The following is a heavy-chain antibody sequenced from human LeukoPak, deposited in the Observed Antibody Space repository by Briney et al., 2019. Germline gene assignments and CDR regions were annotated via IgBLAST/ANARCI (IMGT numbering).Heavy chain of an antibody. V-gene: IGHV3-7*01. Sequence: GGSLRLSCAASEFTFSTFWMSWVRQPPGKGLEWVANIKADGSVKHYVDSVEGRFSISRDNARSSLYLQMNSLRAEDTAVYYCVRDSDYQRNSGGLYAHYDALDIWGHGTMVTVS. D-gene: IGHD2-21*01. CDR1: EFTFSTFW. J-gene: IGHJ3*02. CDR2: IKADGSVK. CDR3: VRDSDYQRNSGGLYAHYDALDI.